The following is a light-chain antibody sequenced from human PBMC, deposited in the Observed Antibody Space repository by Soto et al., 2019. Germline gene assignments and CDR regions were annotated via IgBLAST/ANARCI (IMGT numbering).Light chain of an antibody. Sequence: QSVLTQPASVSGSPGQSITIACTGTSTDVGRYKYVSWYQQHPGKAPKLMVYDVSNRPSWVSNRFSGSKSGITASLTISGLQAEDEADYYCTSYTSDSTYVFGTGTKVTVL. CDR1: STDVGRYKY. CDR3: TSYTSDSTYV. CDR2: DVS. V-gene: IGLV2-14*01. J-gene: IGLJ1*01.